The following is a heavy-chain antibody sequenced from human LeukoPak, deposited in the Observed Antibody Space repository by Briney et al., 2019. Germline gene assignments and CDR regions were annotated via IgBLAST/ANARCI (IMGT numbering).Heavy chain of an antibody. V-gene: IGHV3-23*01. CDR1: GFTSSSCA. CDR3: AKDGPKITMIEVDY. Sequence: GGSLRLSCAASGFTSSSCAMSWVRQAPGKGLEWVSAISGSGGSTYYADSVKGRFTISRDNSKNTLYLQMNSLRAEDTAVYYCAKDGPKITMIEVDYWGQGTLVTVSS. CDR2: ISGSGGST. D-gene: IGHD3-22*01. J-gene: IGHJ4*02.